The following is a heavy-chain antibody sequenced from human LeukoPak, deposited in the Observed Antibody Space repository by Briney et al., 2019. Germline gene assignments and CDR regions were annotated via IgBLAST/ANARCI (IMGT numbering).Heavy chain of an antibody. D-gene: IGHD2-15*01. CDR2: ILYDGSNS. Sequence: GGSLRLSCEASGFAFSKYGMYWVRQAPGKGLEWVALILYDGSNSYYADSVKDRFTISRDNSMNTLYLQMDSLRVEDTATYYCEKYRVDLVYYYSGVDVWGQGTTVIVSS. V-gene: IGHV3-30*18. CDR3: EKYRVDLVYYYSGVDV. CDR1: GFAFSKYG. J-gene: IGHJ6*02.